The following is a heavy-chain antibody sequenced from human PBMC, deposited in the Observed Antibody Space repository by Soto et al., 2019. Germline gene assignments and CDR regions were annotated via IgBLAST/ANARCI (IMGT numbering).Heavy chain of an antibody. CDR2: ISWNSGTI. CDR3: ARDMYFITAAGGEIDD. V-gene: IGHV3-9*01. J-gene: IGHJ4*02. D-gene: IGHD6-25*01. CDR1: GFTFDDNA. Sequence: EVQLVESGGGLVQPGRSLRLSCAASGFTFDDNAMHWVRQSPGKGLEWVSGISWNSGTIAYADSVKGRFTISRDNAKNSLYLQMNSLRAEDTALYYCARDMYFITAAGGEIDDWGQGTLVTVSS.